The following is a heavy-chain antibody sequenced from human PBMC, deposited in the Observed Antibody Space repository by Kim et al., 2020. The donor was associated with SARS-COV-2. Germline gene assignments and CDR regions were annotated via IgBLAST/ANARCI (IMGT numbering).Heavy chain of an antibody. CDR3: ARALGVVIYYYYGMDV. V-gene: IGHV1-2*02. J-gene: IGHJ6*02. D-gene: IGHD3-3*01. Sequence: KFQGRVTMTRDTSISTAYMELSRLRSDDTAVYYCARALGVVIYYYYGMDVWGQGTTVTVSS.